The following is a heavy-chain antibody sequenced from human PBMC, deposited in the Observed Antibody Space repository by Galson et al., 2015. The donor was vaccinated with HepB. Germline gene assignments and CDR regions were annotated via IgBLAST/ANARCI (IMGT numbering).Heavy chain of an antibody. Sequence: LSLTCTVSGGSISSSSYYWGWIRQPPGKGLEWIGSIYYSGGTYYNPSLKSRVTISVDTSKNQFSLKLSSVTAADTAVYYCARDRATNNWNYKTPNYFDYWGQGTLVTVSS. D-gene: IGHD1-7*01. CDR1: GGSISSSSYY. V-gene: IGHV4-39*07. CDR3: ARDRATNNWNYKTPNYFDY. J-gene: IGHJ4*02. CDR2: IYYSGGT.